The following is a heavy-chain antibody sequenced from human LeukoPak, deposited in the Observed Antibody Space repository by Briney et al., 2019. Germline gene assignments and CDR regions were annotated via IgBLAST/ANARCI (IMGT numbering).Heavy chain of an antibody. CDR2: ISSSGSTI. CDR1: GFTFSSYE. J-gene: IGHJ4*02. Sequence: GGSLRLSCAASGFTFSSYEMNWVRQAPGKGLEWVSYISSSGSTIYYADSVKGRLTISRDNAKNSLYLQMNSLRAEDTAVYYCARDLIGYDYWGQGTLVTVSS. D-gene: IGHD1-1*01. V-gene: IGHV3-48*03. CDR3: ARDLIGYDY.